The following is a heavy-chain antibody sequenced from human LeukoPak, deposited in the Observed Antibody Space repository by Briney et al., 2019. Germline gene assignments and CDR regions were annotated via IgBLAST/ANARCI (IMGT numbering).Heavy chain of an antibody. CDR1: GGTFSSYA. Sequence: ASVKVSCKASGGTFSSYAISWVRQAPGQGLEWMGRIIPILGIANYAQKFQGRVTITADKSTSTAYMELSSLRSEDTAVYYCARDPYGDSRPGYFQHWGQGTLVTVSS. D-gene: IGHD4-17*01. V-gene: IGHV1-69*04. CDR2: IIPILGIA. J-gene: IGHJ1*01. CDR3: ARDPYGDSRPGYFQH.